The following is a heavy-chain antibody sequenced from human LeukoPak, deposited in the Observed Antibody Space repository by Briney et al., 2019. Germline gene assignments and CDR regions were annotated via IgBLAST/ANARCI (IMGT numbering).Heavy chain of an antibody. Sequence: GGSLRLSCAASGFTFSSYGMHWVRQAPGKGLVWVAFIRYDGSNKYYADSVKGRLTISRDNSKNTLYLQMTSLRGDDTAVYYCAKEKNSYSSSSGQGYWGQGTLVTVSS. CDR2: IRYDGSNK. J-gene: IGHJ4*02. CDR3: AKEKNSYSSSSGQGY. V-gene: IGHV3-30*02. D-gene: IGHD6-6*01. CDR1: GFTFSSYG.